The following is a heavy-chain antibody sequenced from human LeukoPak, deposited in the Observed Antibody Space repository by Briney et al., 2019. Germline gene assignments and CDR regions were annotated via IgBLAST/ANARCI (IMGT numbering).Heavy chain of an antibody. D-gene: IGHD2-15*01. CDR2: ISGNGGTV. Sequence: GGSLRLSCTGSTFTFSDYAMSWVRQAPGKGLEWVSSISGNGGTVYYGDSVKGRFTISRDNSKNTLYLQMSGLRAEDTAVYYCAKYAVVGTPFFDYWGQGTLVTISS. CDR3: AKYAVVGTPFFDY. CDR1: TFTFSDYA. J-gene: IGHJ4*02. V-gene: IGHV3-23*01.